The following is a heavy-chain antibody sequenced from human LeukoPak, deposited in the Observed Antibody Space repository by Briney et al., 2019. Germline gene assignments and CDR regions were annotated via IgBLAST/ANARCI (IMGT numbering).Heavy chain of an antibody. CDR1: GDSFSTYY. Sequence: PSETLSLTCTVSGDSFSTYYWGWIRQTPGKGLEWIGIIYYGGSTHYNPSLKSRVTISVDTSKNQLSLKLSSVTAADTAVYYCATYSSGSGYFDYWGQGTLVTVSS. J-gene: IGHJ4*02. D-gene: IGHD6-19*01. CDR3: ATYSSGSGYFDY. CDR2: IYYGGST. V-gene: IGHV4-39*01.